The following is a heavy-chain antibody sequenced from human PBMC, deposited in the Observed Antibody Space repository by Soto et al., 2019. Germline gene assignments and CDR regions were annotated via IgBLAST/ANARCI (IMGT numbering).Heavy chain of an antibody. CDR1: GGSISSYF. D-gene: IGHD4-17*01. CDR2: IYYSGNT. Sequence: SETLSLTCTVSGGSISSYFWSWIRQPPGKGLEWIGYIYYSGNTNYNPSLKSRVTISRDTSKNQFPLKLNSVTAADTAVYYCARLHYGGTDYWGQGTLVTVSS. V-gene: IGHV4-59*01. J-gene: IGHJ4*02. CDR3: ARLHYGGTDY.